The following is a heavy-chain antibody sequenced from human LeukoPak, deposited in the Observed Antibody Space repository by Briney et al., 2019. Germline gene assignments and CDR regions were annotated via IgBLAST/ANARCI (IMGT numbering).Heavy chain of an antibody. CDR3: AREPWSGYYGGFSMDV. CDR1: QFSFSSYW. Sequence: GGSLRLSCAASQFSFSSYWMTWVRQAPGKGLEWVANIKQDGSEKYYVDSVKGRFTISRDNAKNSLYLQMNSLRAEDTAVYYCAREPWSGYYGGFSMDVWAKGPRSPSP. V-gene: IGHV3-7*01. D-gene: IGHD3-3*01. CDR2: IKQDGSEK. J-gene: IGHJ6*03.